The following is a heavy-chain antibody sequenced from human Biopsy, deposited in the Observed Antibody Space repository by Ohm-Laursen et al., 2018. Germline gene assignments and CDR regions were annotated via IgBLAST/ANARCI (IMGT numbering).Heavy chain of an antibody. V-gene: IGHV4-4*07. D-gene: IGHD1/OR15-1a*01. CDR2: IYGSGST. J-gene: IGHJ6*02. CDR1: GDSINSSY. CDR3: AREGLDWDNRRYKGLDV. Sequence: SETLSLTCTVSGDSINSSYWSWIRRPAGKGLEWIGRIYGSGSTNYNPSLRGRVTLSGDTSKNQVSLRLRSVTAADTAVYYCAREGLDWDNRRYKGLDVWGQGATVIVSS.